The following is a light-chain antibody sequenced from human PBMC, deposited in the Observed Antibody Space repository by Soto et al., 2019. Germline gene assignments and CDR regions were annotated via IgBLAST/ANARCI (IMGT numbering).Light chain of an antibody. J-gene: IGLJ2*01. V-gene: IGLV2-23*01. CDR2: EGT. Sequence: QSALTQPASVSGSPGQSITISCTGTSSDVGTYNLVSWYQQHPGKAPKLIIYEGTKRPSGVSHRFSGSKSGNTASLTISGLQAEDESDYYCCSYAGSTTVVFGGGTKVTVL. CDR3: CSYAGSTTVV. CDR1: SSDVGTYNL.